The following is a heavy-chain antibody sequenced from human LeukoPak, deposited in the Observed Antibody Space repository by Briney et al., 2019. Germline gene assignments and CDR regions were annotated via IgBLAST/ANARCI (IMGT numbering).Heavy chain of an antibody. V-gene: IGHV5-51*01. D-gene: IGHD5-18*01. CDR2: IYPGDSDT. Sequence: HGESLKISCKDSGYSFTSYWIGWVRPMPGKGLEWMGIIYPGDSDTRYSPSFQGQATISDDKSINTAYLQWSSLKASDTAIYYCARRGEAMDPFDYWGQGTLVTVSS. CDR3: ARRGEAMDPFDY. CDR1: GYSFTSYW. J-gene: IGHJ4*02.